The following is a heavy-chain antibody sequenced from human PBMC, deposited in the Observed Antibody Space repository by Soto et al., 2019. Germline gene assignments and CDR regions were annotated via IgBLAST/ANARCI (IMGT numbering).Heavy chain of an antibody. CDR1: GFIFTNFC. D-gene: IGHD6-13*01. V-gene: IGHV3-74*01. CDR2: IDTSGSST. Sequence: LMXCCETSGFIFTNFCMHWVRQVPGKGLLWVSRIDTSGSSTSYADSVKGRFTISRDNAKNTVSLQMNSLRAEDTGVYYCAKDSWYFDLWSQGSLVTVSS. J-gene: IGHJ4*02. CDR3: AKDSWYFDL.